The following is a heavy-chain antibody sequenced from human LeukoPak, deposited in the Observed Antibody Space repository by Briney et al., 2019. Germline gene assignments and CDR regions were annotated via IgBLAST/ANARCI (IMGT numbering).Heavy chain of an antibody. CDR1: GFTFSSYS. CDR2: ISSSSYI. CDR3: ARAEETDYGDYDFDY. J-gene: IGHJ4*02. Sequence: GGSLRLSCAASGFTFSSYSMNWVRQAPGKGLEWVSSISSSSYIYYADSVKGRFTISRDNSKNTLYLQMNSLRAEDTAVYYCARAEETDYGDYDFDYWGQGTLVTVSS. D-gene: IGHD4-17*01. V-gene: IGHV3-21*01.